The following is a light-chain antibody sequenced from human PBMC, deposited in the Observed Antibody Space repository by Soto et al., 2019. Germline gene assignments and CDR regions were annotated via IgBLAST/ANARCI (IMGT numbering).Light chain of an antibody. CDR1: SSNIGSNT. J-gene: IGLJ1*01. CDR2: SND. V-gene: IGLV1-44*01. Sequence: QSVLTQPPSASGTPGQRVTISCSGSSSNIGSNTVNWYQQLPGTAPKLLIYSNDQRPSGVPDRFSGSKSGTSASLAISGLQSEDEADYYCCSHAGSSTYLFGTGTKVTVL. CDR3: CSHAGSSTYL.